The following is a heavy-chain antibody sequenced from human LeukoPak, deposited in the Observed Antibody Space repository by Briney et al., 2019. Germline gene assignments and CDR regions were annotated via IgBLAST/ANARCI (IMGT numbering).Heavy chain of an antibody. CDR1: GGSISSYY. CDR2: IYYSGST. Sequence: PSETLSLTCTVSGGSISSYYWSWLRQPPGKGLAWIGYIYYSGSTNYNPSLMSRVTISVDTSKNQFTLKLSSVTAADTAVYYWARGITGTTVDYWGQGTLVTVSS. J-gene: IGHJ4*02. CDR3: ARGITGTTVDY. D-gene: IGHD1-14*01. V-gene: IGHV4-59*01.